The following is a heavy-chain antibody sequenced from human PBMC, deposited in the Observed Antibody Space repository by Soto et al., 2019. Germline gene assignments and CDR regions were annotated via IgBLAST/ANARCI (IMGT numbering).Heavy chain of an antibody. CDR3: AKDLTGYAMDV. D-gene: IGHD2-2*01. Sequence: EVQLVESGGGLVHPGGSLRLSCAASGISFSSSQMDWVRQAPGKGLEWVAYINDNGRAIYYADSVKGRFTISRDNAKNSLFLQMNSLRGEYTAGYYCAKDLTGYAMDVWGQGTTVTVSS. CDR1: GISFSSSQ. V-gene: IGHV3-48*03. J-gene: IGHJ6*02. CDR2: INDNGRAI.